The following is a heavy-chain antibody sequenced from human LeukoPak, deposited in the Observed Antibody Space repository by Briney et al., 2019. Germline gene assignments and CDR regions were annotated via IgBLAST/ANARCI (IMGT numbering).Heavy chain of an antibody. Sequence: GASVKVSCKASGYTFTSYAMNWVRQAPGQGLEWMGWINTNTGNPTYAQGFTGRFVFSLDTSVSTAYLQISSLKAEGTAVYYCARGPMPGLAVAGDFDYWGQGTLVTVSS. V-gene: IGHV7-4-1*02. CDR1: GYTFTSYA. D-gene: IGHD6-19*01. CDR3: ARGPMPGLAVAGDFDY. J-gene: IGHJ4*02. CDR2: INTNTGNP.